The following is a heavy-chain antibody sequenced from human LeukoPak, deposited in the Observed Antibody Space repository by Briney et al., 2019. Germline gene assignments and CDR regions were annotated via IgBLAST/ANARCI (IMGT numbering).Heavy chain of an antibody. CDR3: AKSLELLWFGTYDY. D-gene: IGHD3-10*01. CDR1: GFTFSSYA. V-gene: IGHV3-23*01. CDR2: ISGSGGST. J-gene: IGHJ4*02. Sequence: GGSLRLSCAASGFTFSSYAMSWVRQAPGKGLEWVSAISGSGGSTYYADSVKGRFTISRDNSKNTLYLQMNSLGAEDTAVYYCAKSLELLWFGTYDYWGQGTLVTVSS.